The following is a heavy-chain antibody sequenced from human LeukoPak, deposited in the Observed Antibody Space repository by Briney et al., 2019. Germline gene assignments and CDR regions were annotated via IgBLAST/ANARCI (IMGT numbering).Heavy chain of an antibody. J-gene: IGHJ4*02. V-gene: IGHV3-30-3*01. CDR1: GFTFSSYA. CDR3: ARDLLAYCGGDCSMGFDY. D-gene: IGHD2-21*01. CDR2: ISYDGSNK. Sequence: GGSLRLSCAASGFTFSSYAMHWVRQALGKGLEWVAVISYDGSNKYYADSVKGRFTISRDNSKNTLYLQMNSLRAEDTAVYYCARDLLAYCGGDCSMGFDYWGQGTLVTVSS.